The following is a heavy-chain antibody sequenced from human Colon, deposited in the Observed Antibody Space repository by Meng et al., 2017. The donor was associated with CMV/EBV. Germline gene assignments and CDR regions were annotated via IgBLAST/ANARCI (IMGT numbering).Heavy chain of an antibody. CDR1: GFTFHSYW. CDR3: ARDPGSSSFDY. Sequence: GGSLRLSCAASGFTFHSYWMTWVRQAPGKGPEFVANINQDGSTRNYLGSVKGRFTISRDNAKASLYLQMNSLRPEDTAMYYCARDPGSSSFDYWGQGTLVTVSS. V-gene: IGHV3-7*01. D-gene: IGHD6-13*01. J-gene: IGHJ4*02. CDR2: INQDGSTR.